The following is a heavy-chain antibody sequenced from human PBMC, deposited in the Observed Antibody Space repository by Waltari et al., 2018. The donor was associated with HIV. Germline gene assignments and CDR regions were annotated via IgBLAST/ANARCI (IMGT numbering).Heavy chain of an antibody. V-gene: IGHV4-39*01. CDR1: TGYITQNYS. D-gene: IGHD4-17*01. CDR2: VYSTGIS. Sequence: QLHLQESGPALVKPSETLSLTCTVSTGYITQNYSWGWVRQSPGTGLEWIGTVYSTGISHYTPSLKSRLTLSMDSSRNQFSLTLTSVTAADTAVYFCATLKTVTGTVDDWGQGILVTVS. J-gene: IGHJ4*01. CDR3: ATLKTVTGTVDD.